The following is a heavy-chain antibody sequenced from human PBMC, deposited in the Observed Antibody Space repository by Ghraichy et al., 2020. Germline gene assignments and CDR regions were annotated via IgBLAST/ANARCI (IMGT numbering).Heavy chain of an antibody. V-gene: IGHV3-48*02. CDR3: ARVGLPYSNTLGSSPN. D-gene: IGHD4-11*01. Sequence: GGSLRLSCAASGFTFSSYSMNWVRQAPGKGLEWVSYISSSSSTIYYADSVKGRFTISRDNAKNSLYLQMNSLRDEDTAVYYCARVGLPYSNTLGSSPNWGQGTLVTVSS. J-gene: IGHJ4*02. CDR2: ISSSSSTI. CDR1: GFTFSSYS.